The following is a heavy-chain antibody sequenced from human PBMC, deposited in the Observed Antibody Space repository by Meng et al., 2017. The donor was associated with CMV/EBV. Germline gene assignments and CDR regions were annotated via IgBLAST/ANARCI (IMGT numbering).Heavy chain of an antibody. J-gene: IGHJ3*02. Sequence: GESLKISCAASGFTFSSYGMHWVRQAPGKGLEWVAFIRYDGSNKYYADSVKGRFTISRDNSKNTLYLQMNSLRAEDTAVYYCAKDLIAAAPDAFDIWGQGTMVTVSS. CDR1: GFTFSSYG. V-gene: IGHV3-30*02. D-gene: IGHD6-13*01. CDR2: IRYDGSNK. CDR3: AKDLIAAAPDAFDI.